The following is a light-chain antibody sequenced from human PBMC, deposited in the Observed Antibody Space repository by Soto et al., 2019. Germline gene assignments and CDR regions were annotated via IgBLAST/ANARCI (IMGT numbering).Light chain of an antibody. V-gene: IGKV3-11*01. Sequence: PGERATLSCRASQSVSSYLAWYQQKPGQAPRLLMYDASNRATGIPARFSGSGSGTDFTLTISSLEPEDFAVYYCQQRSYWPLAFGGVTKVEIK. CDR2: DAS. CDR1: QSVSSY. CDR3: QQRSYWPLA. J-gene: IGKJ4*01.